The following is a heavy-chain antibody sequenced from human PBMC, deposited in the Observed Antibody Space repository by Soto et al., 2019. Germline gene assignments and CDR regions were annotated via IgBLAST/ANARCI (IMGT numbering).Heavy chain of an antibody. CDR1: GGSISSGDYY. Sequence: SETLSLTCTVSGGSISSGDYYWSWIRQPPGKGLEWIGYIYYSGSTYYNPSLKSRVTISVDTSKNQFSLKLSSVTAADTAVYYCARGLGSIGYYYDSSASQSDYWGQATLVTVSS. D-gene: IGHD3-22*01. J-gene: IGHJ4*02. CDR2: IYYSGST. V-gene: IGHV4-30-4*01. CDR3: ARGLGSIGYYYDSSASQSDY.